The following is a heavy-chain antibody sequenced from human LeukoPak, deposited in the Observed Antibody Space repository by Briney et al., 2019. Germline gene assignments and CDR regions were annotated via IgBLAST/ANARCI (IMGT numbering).Heavy chain of an antibody. CDR2: INPSGGST. J-gene: IGHJ4*02. CDR1: RDTFTSYY. D-gene: IGHD6-6*01. V-gene: IGHV1-46*01. CDR3: ALSSSPLRPDY. Sequence: GASVKVSCKVPRDTFTSYYMHWVRQAPGQGLEWMGIINPSGGSTSYAQKFQGRVTMTTDTSTSTVYVELSSLRSEDTAVYYCALSSSPLRPDYWGQGTLVTVSS.